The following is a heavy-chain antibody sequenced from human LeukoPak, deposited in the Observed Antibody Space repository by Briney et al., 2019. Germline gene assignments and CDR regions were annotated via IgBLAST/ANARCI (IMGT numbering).Heavy chain of an antibody. CDR1: GFTFSSYG. V-gene: IGHV3-23*01. D-gene: IGHD1-26*01. CDR3: AKGFDGSSDAFDI. Sequence: GGSLRLSCAASGFTFSSYGMSWVRQAPGKGLEWVSAISGSGGSTYYADSVKGRFTISRDNSKNTLYLQMNSLRAEDTAVYYCAKGFDGSSDAFDIWGQGTMVTVSS. J-gene: IGHJ3*02. CDR2: ISGSGGST.